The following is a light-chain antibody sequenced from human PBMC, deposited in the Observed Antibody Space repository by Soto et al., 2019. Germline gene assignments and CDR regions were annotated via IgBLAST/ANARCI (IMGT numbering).Light chain of an antibody. J-gene: IGLJ2*01. Sequence: QSALTQPPSASGSPGQSVTISCTGTSSDVGGGYNYVSWYQHHPGKVPKLMIYEVSKRPSGVRDRFYGSKSGNTASLTVSGLQAEDEADYFCSSYAGNNNLIFGGGTKVTVL. V-gene: IGLV2-8*01. CDR3: SSYAGNNNLI. CDR1: SSDVGGGYNY. CDR2: EVS.